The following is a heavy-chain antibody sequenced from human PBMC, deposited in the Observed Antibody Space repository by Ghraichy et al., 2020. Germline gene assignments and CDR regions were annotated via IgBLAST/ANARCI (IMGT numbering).Heavy chain of an antibody. CDR2: LSYSGSP. CDR1: GGSISSPY. J-gene: IGHJ5*02. V-gene: IGHV4-59*11. Sequence: SETLSLTCTVSGGSISSPYWNWIRQPPGKGLEWIGFLSYSGSPTYSPSLKNRVTISVDTSKNHSSLKVTSVTAADTAVYYCARSDCRSTTCSFDPWGQGTLVTVSS. D-gene: IGHD2-2*01. CDR3: ARSDCRSTTCSFDP.